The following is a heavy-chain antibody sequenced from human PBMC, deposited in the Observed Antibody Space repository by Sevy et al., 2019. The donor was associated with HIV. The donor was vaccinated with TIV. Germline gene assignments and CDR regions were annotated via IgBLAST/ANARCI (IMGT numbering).Heavy chain of an antibody. Sequence: GSLRLSCVASGFNLSPYWMTWVRLAPGKGLEWVANIKQDGNEKYYVDSVKGRFTVSRDNAKNALYLQMYSLRVEDTAVYFCASNTYHYDSNTYYPVYWGQGTRVTVSS. CDR2: IKQDGNEK. CDR3: ASNTYHYDSNTYYPVY. J-gene: IGHJ4*02. D-gene: IGHD3-22*01. V-gene: IGHV3-7*01. CDR1: GFNLSPYW.